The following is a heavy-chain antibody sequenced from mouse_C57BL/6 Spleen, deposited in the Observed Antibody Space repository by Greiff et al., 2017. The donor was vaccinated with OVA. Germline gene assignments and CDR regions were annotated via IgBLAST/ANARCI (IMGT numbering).Heavy chain of an antibody. D-gene: IGHD2-4*01. J-gene: IGHJ3*01. CDR3: AGYYDYDMGCAY. CDR2: IRNKANGYTT. Sequence: VQLKESGGGLVQPGGSLSLSCAASGFTFTDYYMSWVRQPPGKALEWLGFIRNKANGYTTEYSASVKGRFTISRDNSQSILYLQMNALRAEDSATYYCAGYYDYDMGCAYWGQGTLVTVSA. V-gene: IGHV7-3*01. CDR1: GFTFTDYY.